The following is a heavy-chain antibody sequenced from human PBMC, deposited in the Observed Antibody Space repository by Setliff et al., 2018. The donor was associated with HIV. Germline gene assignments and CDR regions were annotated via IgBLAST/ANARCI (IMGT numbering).Heavy chain of an antibody. J-gene: IGHJ6*02. Sequence: ASVKVSCKASGYTFTGYYMHWVRQAPGQGLEWMGWINPNSGGTNYAQKFQGWVTMTRDTSISTAYMELRSLRSDDTAVYYCARGYSAAGTLYYYGMDVWGQGTTVTVSS. D-gene: IGHD6-13*01. V-gene: IGHV1-2*04. CDR1: GYTFTGYY. CDR2: INPNSGGT. CDR3: ARGYSAAGTLYYYGMDV.